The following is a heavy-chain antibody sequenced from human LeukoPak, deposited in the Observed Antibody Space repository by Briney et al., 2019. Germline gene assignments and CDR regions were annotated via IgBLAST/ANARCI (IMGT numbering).Heavy chain of an antibody. CDR2: IYYSGNT. CDR3: ARVLSPHYYDSSGHYWDAFDI. D-gene: IGHD3-22*01. J-gene: IGHJ3*02. Sequence: KPSETLSLACTVSGGSISSYYWSWIRQPPGKGLEWIGYIYYSGNTRYNPSLDSRVTISLDTSKHQFSLKLSSVATADTAVYYCARVLSPHYYDSSGHYWDAFDIWGRGTMVTVSS. CDR1: GGSISSYY. V-gene: IGHV4-59*01.